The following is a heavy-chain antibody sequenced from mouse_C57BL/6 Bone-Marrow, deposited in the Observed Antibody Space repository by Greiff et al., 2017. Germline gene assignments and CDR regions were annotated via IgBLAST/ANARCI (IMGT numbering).Heavy chain of an antibody. D-gene: IGHD2-3*01. Sequence: QVQLQQSGPELVKPGASVKISCKASGYSFTSYYIHWVKQRPGQGLEWIGWIYPGSGNTKYNEKFKGKATLTADTSSSTAYMQLSSLTSEDSAVYYCAGPYDGYSYYYYAMDYWGQGTSVTVSS. V-gene: IGHV1-66*01. CDR2: IYPGSGNT. J-gene: IGHJ4*01. CDR3: AGPYDGYSYYYYAMDY. CDR1: GYSFTSYY.